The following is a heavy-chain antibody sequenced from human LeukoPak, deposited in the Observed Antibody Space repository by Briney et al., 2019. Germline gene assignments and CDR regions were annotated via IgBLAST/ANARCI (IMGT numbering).Heavy chain of an antibody. CDR1: GGTFSSYA. D-gene: IGHD2-15*01. V-gene: IGHV1-69*05. CDR2: IIPIFGTA. Sequence: ASVTVSCKASGGTFSSYAISWVRQAPGQGLEWMGGIIPIFGTANYAQKFQGRVTITTDESTSTAYMELSSLRSEDTAVYYCARNAAPRALYYFDYWGQGTLVTVSS. J-gene: IGHJ4*02. CDR3: ARNAAPRALYYFDY.